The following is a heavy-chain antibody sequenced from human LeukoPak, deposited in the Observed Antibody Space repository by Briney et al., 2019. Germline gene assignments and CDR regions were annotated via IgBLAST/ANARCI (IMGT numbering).Heavy chain of an antibody. CDR1: GFTFSSYS. D-gene: IGHD5/OR15-5a*01. J-gene: IGHJ4*02. Sequence: PGGSLRLSCAASGFTFSSYSMDWVRQAPGKGLEWVSYISSSSSTIYYADSVKGRFTISRDNAKNSLYLQMNSLRDEDTAVYYCASESTDYFDYWGQGTLVTVSS. CDR3: ASESTDYFDY. V-gene: IGHV3-48*02. CDR2: ISSSSSTI.